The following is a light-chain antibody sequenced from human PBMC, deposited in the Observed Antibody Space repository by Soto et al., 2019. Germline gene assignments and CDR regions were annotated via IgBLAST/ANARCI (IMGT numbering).Light chain of an antibody. CDR2: EVS. J-gene: IGLJ2*01. Sequence: SVLTQPPSASGSPGQSVTISCTGTSSDVGGYNYVSWYQQHPGKAPKLMIYEVSKRPSGVPDRFSGSKSGNTASLTVSGLQAEDEADYYCSSYAGSNKGVFGGGTK. CDR1: SSDVGGYNY. CDR3: SSYAGSNKGV. V-gene: IGLV2-8*01.